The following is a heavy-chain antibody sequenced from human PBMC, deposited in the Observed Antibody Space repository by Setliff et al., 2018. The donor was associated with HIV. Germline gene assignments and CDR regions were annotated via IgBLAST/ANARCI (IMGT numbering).Heavy chain of an antibody. D-gene: IGHD4-4*01. CDR3: ARDRSNYVGLDAFDI. CDR1: GYTFTKYG. V-gene: IGHV1-18*01. J-gene: IGHJ3*02. Sequence: ASVKVSCKASGYTFTKYGLSWVRQAPGQGLEWMGWINTHNGNTNSAQKFQGRVTMTTDTSTSTAYMELRNLRSDDTAVYYCARDRSNYVGLDAFDIWGQGTMVTVSS. CDR2: INTHNGNT.